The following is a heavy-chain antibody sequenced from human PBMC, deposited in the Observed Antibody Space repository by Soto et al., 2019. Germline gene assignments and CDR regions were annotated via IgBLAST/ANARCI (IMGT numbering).Heavy chain of an antibody. D-gene: IGHD6-19*01. CDR2: ISYDGSNK. V-gene: IGHV3-30*18. Sequence: GGSLRLSCAASGFTFSSYGMHWVRQAPGKGLEWVAVISYDGSNKYYADSVKGRFTISRDNSKNTLYLQMNSLRAEDTAVYYCAKDSSGWYTAYYFDSWGQGT. J-gene: IGHJ4*02. CDR3: AKDSSGWYTAYYFDS. CDR1: GFTFSSYG.